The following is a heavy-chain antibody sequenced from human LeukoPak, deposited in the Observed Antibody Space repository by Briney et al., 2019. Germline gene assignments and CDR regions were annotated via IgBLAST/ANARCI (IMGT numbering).Heavy chain of an antibody. CDR1: GYTFSSYW. D-gene: IGHD1-26*01. J-gene: IGHJ3*02. Sequence: GESLKISCKGSGYTFSSYWIAWVRQMPGKGLEWMGIIYPGDSDTRYSPSFQGQVTISADKSISTAYLQWSSLKASDTAMYYCARHDWAGIVGPDDIWGQGTMVTVSS. CDR3: ARHDWAGIVGPDDI. CDR2: IYPGDSDT. V-gene: IGHV5-51*01.